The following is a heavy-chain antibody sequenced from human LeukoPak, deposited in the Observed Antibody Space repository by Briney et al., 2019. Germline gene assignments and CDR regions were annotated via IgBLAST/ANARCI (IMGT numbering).Heavy chain of an antibody. V-gene: IGHV1-2*02. Sequence: ASVKVSCKXSGYTFTGYYMHWVRQAPGQGLERMGWINPNSGGTNYSQKFQGRVTMTRDTSISTAYMELSRLRSDDTAVYYCARDRYCSSTSCYALDPWGQGTLVTVSS. CDR2: INPNSGGT. D-gene: IGHD2-2*01. CDR1: GYTFTGYY. CDR3: ARDRYCSSTSCYALDP. J-gene: IGHJ5*02.